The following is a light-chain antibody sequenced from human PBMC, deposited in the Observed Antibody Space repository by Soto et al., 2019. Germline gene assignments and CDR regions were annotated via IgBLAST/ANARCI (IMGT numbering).Light chain of an antibody. Sequence: QSALTQPPSVSGSPGQSVTISCTGTSSDVGSYNRVSWYQQPPGTAPKLMIYEVSNRPSGVPDRFSGSKSGNTASLTISGLQAEDGADYCGSSYTSSSTLVFGGGTKVTVL. CDR3: SSYTSSSTLV. V-gene: IGLV2-18*02. CDR2: EVS. J-gene: IGLJ2*01. CDR1: SSDVGSYNR.